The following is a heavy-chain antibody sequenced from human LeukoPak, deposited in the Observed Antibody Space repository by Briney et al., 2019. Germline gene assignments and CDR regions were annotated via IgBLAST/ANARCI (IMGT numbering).Heavy chain of an antibody. J-gene: IGHJ4*02. CDR3: AKDFWSGYGLYYFDY. Sequence: PGRSLRLSCAASGFTFDDYAMHWVRQAPGKGLEWVSAISGSGGSTYYADSVKGRFTISRDNSKNTLYLQMNSLRAEDTAVYYCAKDFWSGYGLYYFDYWGQGTLVTVSS. CDR2: ISGSGGST. CDR1: GFTFDDYA. V-gene: IGHV3-23*01. D-gene: IGHD3-3*01.